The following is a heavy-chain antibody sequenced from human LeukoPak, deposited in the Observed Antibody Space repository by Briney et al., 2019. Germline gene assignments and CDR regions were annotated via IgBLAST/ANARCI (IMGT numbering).Heavy chain of an antibody. J-gene: IGHJ3*02. Sequence: GESLKISCKASGYTFSNYWIGWVRQTPGKGLEWMGIIYPDDSDTRYSPSFQGQVTISADKSISSAYLQWRSLKASDTAIYYCATPRVPFDIWGQGTMVTVSS. CDR2: IYPDDSDT. CDR3: ATPRVPFDI. CDR1: GYTFSNYW. V-gene: IGHV5-51*01.